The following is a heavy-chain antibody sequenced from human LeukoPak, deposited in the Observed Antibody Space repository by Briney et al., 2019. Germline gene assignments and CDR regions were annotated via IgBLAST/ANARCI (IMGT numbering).Heavy chain of an antibody. D-gene: IGHD6-13*01. J-gene: IGHJ4*02. CDR2: INHSGST. CDR3: ARGGHDSSWYLY. V-gene: IGHV4-34*01. CDR1: GGSFSSYY. Sequence: SETLSLTCAVYGGSFSSYYWSWIRQPPGKGLEWLGEINHSGSTNYNPSLKSRVTISVDTSNNQFSLKLSSVTAADTAVYYCARGGHDSSWYLYWGQGTLVTVSS.